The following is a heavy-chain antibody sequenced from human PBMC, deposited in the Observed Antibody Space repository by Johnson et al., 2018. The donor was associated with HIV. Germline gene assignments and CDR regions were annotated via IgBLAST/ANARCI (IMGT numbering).Heavy chain of an antibody. CDR1: GFTVSSNY. Sequence: VQLVESGGGLIQPGGSLRLSCAASGFTVSSNYMSWVRQAPGKGLEWVSGFYRNGGSTGYAASVKGRFTISRDNAKNSLYLQMNSLTVEDSALYYCARDGQLGAFDIWGQGTMVTVSS. CDR2: FYRNGGST. D-gene: IGHD1-1*01. CDR3: ARDGQLGAFDI. J-gene: IGHJ3*02. V-gene: IGHV3-20*04.